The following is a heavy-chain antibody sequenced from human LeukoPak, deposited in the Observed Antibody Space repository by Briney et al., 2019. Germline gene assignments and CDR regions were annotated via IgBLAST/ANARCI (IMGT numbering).Heavy chain of an antibody. CDR1: GDSISSSYFY. Sequence: SETLSLTCTVSGDSISSSYFYWGWIRQPPGKGLEWIGSIDHIGTTYYNPFLKSRVIVSIDTSKNQFSLKVTSLTAADTAVYYCARDNYDYVWGSHYYYYMDVWGKGTTVTISS. J-gene: IGHJ6*03. D-gene: IGHD3-16*01. V-gene: IGHV4-39*07. CDR3: ARDNYDYVWGSHYYYYMDV. CDR2: IDHIGTT.